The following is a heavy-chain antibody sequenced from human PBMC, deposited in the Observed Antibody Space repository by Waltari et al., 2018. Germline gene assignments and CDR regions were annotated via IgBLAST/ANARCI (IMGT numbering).Heavy chain of an antibody. Sequence: QVQLVQSGAEVKKPGSSVKVSCKASGGTFSSYAISWVRQAPGQGLEWMGGIIPIFGTANYAQKFQGRVTITTDESTSTAYMELSSVTAADTAVYYCARDRGYDGERVDYWGQGTLVTVSS. CDR3: ARDRGYDGERVDY. CDR2: IIPIFGTA. J-gene: IGHJ4*02. CDR1: GGTFSSYA. V-gene: IGHV1-69*05. D-gene: IGHD5-12*01.